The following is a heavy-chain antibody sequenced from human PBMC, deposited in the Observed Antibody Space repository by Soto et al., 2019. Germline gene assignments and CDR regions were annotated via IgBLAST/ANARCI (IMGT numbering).Heavy chain of an antibody. CDR1: GFNVSSNY. CDR2: IYSGGST. CDR3: ATRPLLPGAP. D-gene: IGHD3-22*01. V-gene: IGHV3-53*01. Sequence: PGGSLSLSCAASGFNVSSNYMSWVRQAPGKGLEWVSLIYSGGSTYYADSVKGRFTISRDNSKNTLYLQMSSLRAEDTAVYYCATRPLLPGAPWGQGTMVTVSS. J-gene: IGHJ3*01.